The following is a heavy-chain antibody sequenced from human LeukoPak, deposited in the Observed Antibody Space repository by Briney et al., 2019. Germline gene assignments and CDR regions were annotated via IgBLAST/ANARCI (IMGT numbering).Heavy chain of an antibody. J-gene: IGHJ4*02. D-gene: IGHD3-22*01. Sequence: SETLSLTCAVYGGSFSGYYWSWIRQPPGKGVEWIGEINHSGSTNYNPSLKSRVTISVDTSKNQFSLKLSSVTAADTAVYYCARGRRQYYYDSSGYYYGYWGQGTLVTVSS. V-gene: IGHV4-34*01. CDR3: ARGRRQYYYDSSGYYYGY. CDR1: GGSFSGYY. CDR2: INHSGST.